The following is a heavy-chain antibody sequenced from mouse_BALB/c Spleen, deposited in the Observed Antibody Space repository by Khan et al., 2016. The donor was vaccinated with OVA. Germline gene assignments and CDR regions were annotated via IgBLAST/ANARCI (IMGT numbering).Heavy chain of an antibody. J-gene: IGHJ2*01. CDR3: ARGGITTGFFDY. CDR2: IYPGDGNT. CDR1: GYTFTNYW. D-gene: IGHD1-1*01. V-gene: IGHV1-87*01. Sequence: QVRLQQSGTELARPGASVKLSCKASGYTFTNYWMQLVKQRPGQGLEWIGAIYPGDGNTRYTQKFKGKATLTADKSSSTAYMQLSSLASEDSAVYYCARGGITTGFFDYWGQGTTLTVSS.